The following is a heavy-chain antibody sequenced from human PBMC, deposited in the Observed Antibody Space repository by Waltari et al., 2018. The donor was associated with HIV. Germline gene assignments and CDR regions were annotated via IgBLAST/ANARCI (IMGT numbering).Heavy chain of an antibody. J-gene: IGHJ4*02. V-gene: IGHV3-11*01. CDR1: GFTFSDYY. CDR3: AREFMEGYFDY. Sequence: QVQLVESGGGLVKSGGSLRLSCAASGFTFSDYYLCWLRQAPGKGLEWVSYSSSSGNTIYYADSVKGRFTISRDNAKNSLYLQMNSLRAEDTAVYYCAREFMEGYFDYWGQGTLVTVSS. D-gene: IGHD3-3*01. CDR2: SSSSGNTI.